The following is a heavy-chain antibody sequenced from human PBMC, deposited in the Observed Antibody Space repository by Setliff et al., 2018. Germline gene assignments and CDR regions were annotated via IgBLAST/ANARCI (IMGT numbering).Heavy chain of an antibody. J-gene: IGHJ5*02. D-gene: IGHD2-21*02. V-gene: IGHV3-48*01. CDR3: TTSGGGDCYGCNWFDP. CDR1: GFTFSNDG. Sequence: PGGSLRLSYAASGFTFSNDGMTWVSQAPGKGLEWISYISTSGSTIYYADSVKGRFTISRDKAHHSLFLQMNSLTAEDTARYYCTTSGGGDCYGCNWFDPWGQGTLVTVSS. CDR2: ISTSGSTI.